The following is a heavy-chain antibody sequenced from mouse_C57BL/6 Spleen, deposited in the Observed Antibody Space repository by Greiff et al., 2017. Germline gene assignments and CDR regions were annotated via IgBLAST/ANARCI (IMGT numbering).Heavy chain of an antibody. CDR1: GYTFTSYW. V-gene: IGHV1-72*01. Sequence: VQLQQPGAELVKPGASVKLSCKASGYTFTSYWMHWVKQRPGRGLEWIGRIDPNSGGAKYNEKFKSKATLTVDKPSSTAYMQRSSLTSEDSAVYYGARRRESQLGYFDVWGTGTTVTVSS. J-gene: IGHJ1*03. CDR2: IDPNSGGA. CDR3: ARRRESQLGYFDV.